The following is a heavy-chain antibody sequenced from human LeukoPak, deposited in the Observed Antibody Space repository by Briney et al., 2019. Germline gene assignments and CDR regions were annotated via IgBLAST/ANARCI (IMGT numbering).Heavy chain of an antibody. D-gene: IGHD3-22*01. CDR1: GGSFSEYY. V-gene: IGHV4-34*01. Sequence: SETLSLTCAVYGGSFSEYYWSWIRQPPGKGLEWIGQINHSGRSNHNPSLKSRVTISVDTSKNQFSLKLSSVTAADTAVYYCARGRQDVTMIVVVMTAVSYYLDVWGKGTTVTVS. J-gene: IGHJ6*03. CDR2: INHSGRS. CDR3: ARGRQDVTMIVVVMTAVSYYLDV.